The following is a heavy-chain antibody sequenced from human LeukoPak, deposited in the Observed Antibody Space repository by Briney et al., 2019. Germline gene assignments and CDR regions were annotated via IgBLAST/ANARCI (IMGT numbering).Heavy chain of an antibody. Sequence: GGSLRLSCAASGFTFSSYAMSWVRQAPGKGLERVSVISGSGDTTYYADSVKGRFTISRSNSKNTLYLQMNSLRAEDTAVYHCAKVVGVLSYSSGSYFDYWGRGTLVTVSS. CDR3: AKVVGVLSYSSGSYFDY. J-gene: IGHJ4*02. CDR2: ISGSGDTT. V-gene: IGHV3-23*01. D-gene: IGHD6-19*01. CDR1: GFTFSSYA.